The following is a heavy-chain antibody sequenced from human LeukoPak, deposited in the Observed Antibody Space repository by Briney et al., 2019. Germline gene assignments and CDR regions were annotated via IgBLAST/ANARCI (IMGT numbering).Heavy chain of an antibody. D-gene: IGHD6-19*01. CDR2: ISGSGGST. CDR1: GFTFSSYA. Sequence: GGSLRLSCAASGFTFSSYAMSWVRHAPGKGLEWVSAISGSGGSTYYADSVKGRFTISRDNSKNTLDLQMNSLRAEDTAVYYCAKDVCSGCPPGWHFDFWGQGTLVTVSS. CDR3: AKDVCSGCPPGWHFDF. V-gene: IGHV3-23*01. J-gene: IGHJ4*02.